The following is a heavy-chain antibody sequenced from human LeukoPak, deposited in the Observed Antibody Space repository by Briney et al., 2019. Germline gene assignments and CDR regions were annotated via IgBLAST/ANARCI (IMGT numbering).Heavy chain of an antibody. CDR2: IYSGGST. CDR1: GFTVSSNY. V-gene: IGHV3-53*01. J-gene: IGHJ3*02. D-gene: IGHD2-2*01. Sequence: TGGSLRLSCAAPGFTVSSNYMSWVRQAPGKGLEWVSVIYSGGSTYYADSVKGRFTISRDNSKNTLYLQMNSLRAEDTAVYYCARFCSSTSCYYRAFDIWGQGTMVTVSS. CDR3: ARFCSSTSCYYRAFDI.